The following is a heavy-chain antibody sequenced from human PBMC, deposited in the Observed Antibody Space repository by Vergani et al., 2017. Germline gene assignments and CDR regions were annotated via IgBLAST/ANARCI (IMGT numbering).Heavy chain of an antibody. CDR3: ARSTHGYTYGGYISQFDP. D-gene: IGHD5-18*01. CDR2: IDRNYGVK. V-gene: IGHV3-9*01. CDR1: GFTFQAFA. J-gene: IGHJ5*02. Sequence: VEAGGGLVQPGGSLRLSCTASGFTFQAFAFHWVRPVSGRGLEWVSGIDRNYGVKNGNSFEGRFSISRDNAKKAVFLQMNNLRHEDTALYLCARSTHGYTYGGYISQFDPWGQGTLVTVSS.